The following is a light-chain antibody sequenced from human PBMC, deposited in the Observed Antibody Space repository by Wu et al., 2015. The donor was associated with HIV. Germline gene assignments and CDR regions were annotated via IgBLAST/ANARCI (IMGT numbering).Light chain of an antibody. CDR3: QQVKHYPIT. CDR2: AAS. CDR1: QGISHF. V-gene: IGKV1-9*01. J-gene: IGKJ4*01. Sequence: DIQMTQSPSSLSASVGDRVTITCRASQGISHFLGWYQQKPGKAPKLLIYAASTLQSGVPSRFSGSGSGTDFTLTISSPQPEDFATYYCQQVKHYPITFGGGTKVEIK.